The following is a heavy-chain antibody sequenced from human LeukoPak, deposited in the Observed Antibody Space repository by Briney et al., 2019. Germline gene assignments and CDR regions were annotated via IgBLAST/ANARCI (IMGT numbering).Heavy chain of an antibody. D-gene: IGHD3-22*01. CDR2: ISSSGSTI. Sequence: GGSLRLSCAASGFTFSDYYMSWIRQAPGKGLEWVSYISSSGSTIYYADSVKGRFTISRDNSKNTLYLQMNSLRAEDTAVYYCAKVVDSSGYGPYFDYWGQGTLVTVSS. V-gene: IGHV3-11*01. J-gene: IGHJ4*02. CDR3: AKVVDSSGYGPYFDY. CDR1: GFTFSDYY.